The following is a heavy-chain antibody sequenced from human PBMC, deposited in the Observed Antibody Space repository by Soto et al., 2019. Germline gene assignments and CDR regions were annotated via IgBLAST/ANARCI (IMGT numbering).Heavy chain of an antibody. J-gene: IGHJ4*02. V-gene: IGHV4-31*11. CDR1: GGSISRGAYF. Sequence: PSETLSLTCGVSGGSISRGAYFWTWIRQFPGKGLEWIAYISYTGATYYNPSLKSRVTILADTSKNQFSLKLNSVTSADTAVYYCARGGPVSVSPAWQLLGYFDYWGQGTLVTVSS. CDR3: ARGGPVSVSPAWQLLGYFDY. CDR2: ISYTGAT. D-gene: IGHD2-15*01.